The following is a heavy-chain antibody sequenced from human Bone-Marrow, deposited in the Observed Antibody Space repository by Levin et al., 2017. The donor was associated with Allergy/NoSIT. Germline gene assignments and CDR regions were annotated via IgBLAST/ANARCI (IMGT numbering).Heavy chain of an antibody. V-gene: IGHV3-11*01. CDR2: IGSSGSPI. J-gene: IGHJ2*01. CDR3: ARVSWDYGDYSSDWFFDL. CDR1: GFTFSDYY. Sequence: PGESLKISCAASGFTFSDYYMSWIRQAPGKGLEWVSYIGSSGSPIYNADSVKGRFTISRDNAKNSLYLQMNSLRTEDTAVYYCARVSWDYGDYSSDWFFDLWGRGTLVTVSS. D-gene: IGHD4-17*01.